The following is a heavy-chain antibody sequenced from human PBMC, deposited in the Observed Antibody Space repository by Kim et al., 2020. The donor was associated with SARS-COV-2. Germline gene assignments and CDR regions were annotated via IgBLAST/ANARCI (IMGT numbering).Heavy chain of an antibody. CDR1: GGSISSGGYY. D-gene: IGHD3-22*01. CDR2: IYYSGST. V-gene: IGHV4-31*03. J-gene: IGHJ4*02. CDR3: ARPQIPNYYDSSGYYYE. Sequence: SETLSLTCTVSGGSISSGGYYWSWIRQHPGKGLEWIGYIYYSGSTYYNPSLKSRVTISVDTSKNQFSLKLSSVTAAYTAVYYCARPQIPNYYDSSGYYYEWGQGTLVTVSS.